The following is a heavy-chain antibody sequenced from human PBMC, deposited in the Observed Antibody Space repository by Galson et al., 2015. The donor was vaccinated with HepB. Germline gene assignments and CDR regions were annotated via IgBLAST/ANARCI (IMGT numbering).Heavy chain of an antibody. CDR1: GFTFSNSA. CDR3: ARSYGNSARY. Sequence: SLRLSCAASGFTFSNSAMYWVRQAPGKGLEWVAVVSYDGSQKNYADSVKGRFTISRDNYNNTLYLQMNSLRPEDTATYYCARSYGNSARYWGQGTLVTVSS. CDR2: VSYDGSQK. D-gene: IGHD1-14*01. J-gene: IGHJ1*01. V-gene: IGHV3-30-3*01.